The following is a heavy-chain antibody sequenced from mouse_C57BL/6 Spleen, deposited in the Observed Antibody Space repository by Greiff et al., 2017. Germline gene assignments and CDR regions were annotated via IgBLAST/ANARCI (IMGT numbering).Heavy chain of an antibody. Sequence: QVQLKQPGAELVRPGSSVKLSCKASGYTFTSYWMHWVKQRPIQGLEWIGNIDPSDSETHYNQKFKDKATLTVDKSSSTAYMQLSSLTSEDSAVXYCARKSSYFYYFDYWGQGTTLTVSS. J-gene: IGHJ2*01. CDR1: GYTFTSYW. V-gene: IGHV1-52*01. CDR3: ARKSSYFYYFDY. CDR2: IDPSDSET. D-gene: IGHD1-1*01.